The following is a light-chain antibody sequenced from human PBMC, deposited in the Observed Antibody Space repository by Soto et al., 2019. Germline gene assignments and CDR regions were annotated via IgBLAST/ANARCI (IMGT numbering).Light chain of an antibody. V-gene: IGKV3-11*01. CDR2: DAS. CDR1: QSISSY. CDR3: QQRSNWPLT. J-gene: IGKJ4*01. Sequence: EIVLTQSPATLSLSPGERATLSCRASQSISSYLAWYQQKPGQAPRLLIYDASNRASGIRARFSGSGSGTDFTPTISNLEPEDFAVYFCQQRSNWPLTFGGGTRVEIK.